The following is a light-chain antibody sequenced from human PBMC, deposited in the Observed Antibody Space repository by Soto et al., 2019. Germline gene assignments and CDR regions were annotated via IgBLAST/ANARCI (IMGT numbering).Light chain of an antibody. V-gene: IGKV1-5*03. CDR3: QQSYSTPRT. CDR2: KAS. CDR1: QCISSW. Sequence: DIQLTQSPSTLSASVGDRVTITCRGSQCISSWLAWRQQKPGQVPKLLISKASSLESGVPSRFSGSESGTDFTLTISSLQPEDFATYYCQQSYSTPRTFGQGTKVDIK. J-gene: IGKJ1*01.